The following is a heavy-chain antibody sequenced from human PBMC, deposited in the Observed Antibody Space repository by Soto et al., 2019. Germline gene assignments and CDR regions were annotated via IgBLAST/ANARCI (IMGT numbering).Heavy chain of an antibody. V-gene: IGHV1-2*04. Sequence: ASVKVSCKASGYTFTGYYMHWVRQAPGQGLEWMGWINPNSGGTNYAQKFQGWVTMTRDTSISTAYMELSRLRSDDTAVYYCARAPHDYSNYSWFDPWGQRTLVTVSS. CDR1: GYTFTGYY. CDR2: INPNSGGT. D-gene: IGHD4-4*01. CDR3: ARAPHDYSNYSWFDP. J-gene: IGHJ5*02.